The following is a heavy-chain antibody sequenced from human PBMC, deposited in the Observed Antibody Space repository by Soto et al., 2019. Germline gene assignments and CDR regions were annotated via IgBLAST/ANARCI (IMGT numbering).Heavy chain of an antibody. D-gene: IGHD2-21*02. CDR3: ARDRVVTTYYFDY. CDR2: ISSSSSTI. Sequence: EVQLVESGGGLVQPGGSLRLSCAASGLTFSRYSMNWVRQAPGKGLEWVSYISSSSSTIYYADSVKGRFTISRDNDNNTLYLQMNSLRDEDTAVYYCARDRVVTTYYFDYWGQGTLVTVSS. J-gene: IGHJ4*02. CDR1: GLTFSRYS. V-gene: IGHV3-48*02.